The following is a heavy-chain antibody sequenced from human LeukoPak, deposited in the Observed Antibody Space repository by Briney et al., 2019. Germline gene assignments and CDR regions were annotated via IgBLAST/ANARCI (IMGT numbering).Heavy chain of an antibody. CDR2: ISGSGGST. D-gene: IGHD3-16*02. V-gene: IGHV3-23*01. CDR1: GFTFSSYA. CDR3: ARGGVIGNDAFDI. J-gene: IGHJ3*02. Sequence: GGSLRLSCAASGFTFSSYAMSWVRQAPGKGLEWVSAISGSGGSTYYADSVKGRFTISRDNSKNTLYLQMNSLRAEDTAVYYCARGGVIGNDAFDIWGQGTMVTVSS.